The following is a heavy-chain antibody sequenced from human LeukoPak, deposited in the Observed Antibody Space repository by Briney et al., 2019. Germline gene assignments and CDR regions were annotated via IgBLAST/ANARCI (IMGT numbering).Heavy chain of an antibody. V-gene: IGHV4-39*07. Sequence: SETLSLTCTVSGGSISTSNYYWGWVRQPPGKGLEWIGNIFYSGSTYYSPSLKSRVTISVDTSKNQFSLKLSSVTAADTAVYYCARGSLRYFDWLGQGTLVTVSS. J-gene: IGHJ4*02. CDR3: ARGSLRYFDW. CDR2: IFYSGST. D-gene: IGHD3-9*01. CDR1: GGSISTSNYY.